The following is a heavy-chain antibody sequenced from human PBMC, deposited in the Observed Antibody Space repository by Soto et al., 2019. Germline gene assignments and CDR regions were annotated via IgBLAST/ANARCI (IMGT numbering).Heavy chain of an antibody. CDR3: AKDRSSYDYVWGSYRYPPGYFDY. CDR1: GFTFSSYA. Sequence: GGSLRLSCAASGFTFSSYAMSWVRQAPGKRLEWVSAISGSGGSTYYADSVKGRFTISRDNSKNTLYLQMNSLRAEDTAVYYCAKDRSSYDYVWGSYRYPPGYFDYWGQGTLVTVSS. D-gene: IGHD3-16*02. V-gene: IGHV3-23*01. CDR2: ISGSGGST. J-gene: IGHJ4*02.